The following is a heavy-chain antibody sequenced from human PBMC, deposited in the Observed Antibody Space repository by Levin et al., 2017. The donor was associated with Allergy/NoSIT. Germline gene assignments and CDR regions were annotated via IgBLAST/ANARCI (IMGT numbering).Heavy chain of an antibody. CDR2: IYYSGST. CDR1: GGSISSGDYY. J-gene: IGHJ6*02. D-gene: IGHD6-13*01. V-gene: IGHV4-30-4*01. CDR3: ARDRWIAAAGTWVGYYYYGMDV. Sequence: SETLSLTCTVSGGSISSGDYYWSWIRQPPGKGLEWIGYIYYSGSTYYNPSLKSRVTISVDTSKNQFSLKLSSVTAADTAVYYCARDRWIAAAGTWVGYYYYGMDVWGQGTTVTVSS.